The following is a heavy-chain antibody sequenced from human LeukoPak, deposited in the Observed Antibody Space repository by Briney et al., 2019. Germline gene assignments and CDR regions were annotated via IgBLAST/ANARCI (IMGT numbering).Heavy chain of an antibody. Sequence: PSQTLSLTCAVSGGSISSGGYSWSWIRQPPGKGLEWIGYIYHSGSTYYNPSLKSRVTISVDRSKNQFSLKLSSVTAADTAVYYCARDRGGSFIVYWGQGTLVTVSS. CDR2: IYHSGST. CDR3: ARDRGGSFIVY. J-gene: IGHJ4*02. CDR1: GGSISSGGYS. V-gene: IGHV4-30-2*01. D-gene: IGHD1-26*01.